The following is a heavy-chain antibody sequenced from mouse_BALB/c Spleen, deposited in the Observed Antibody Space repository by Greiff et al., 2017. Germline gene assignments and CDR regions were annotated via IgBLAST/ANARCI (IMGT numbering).Heavy chain of an antibody. J-gene: IGHJ3*01. CDR1: GYTFTDYN. CDR2: IYPYNGGT. Sequence: EVQLQQSGPELVKPGASVKISCKASGYTFTDYNMHWVKQSHGKSLEWIGYIYPYNGGTSYNQKFKGKATLTVDKSSSTAFMHLNSLTSEDSAVYYCARDYGSSWAWFAYWGQGTLVTVSA. V-gene: IGHV1S135*01. CDR3: ARDYGSSWAWFAY. D-gene: IGHD1-1*01.